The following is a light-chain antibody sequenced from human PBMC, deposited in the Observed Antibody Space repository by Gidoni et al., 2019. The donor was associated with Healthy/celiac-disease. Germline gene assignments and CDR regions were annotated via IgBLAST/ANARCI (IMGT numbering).Light chain of an antibody. CDR1: QGISSY. Sequence: DIQLTQSPSVLSASVGDRVTNTCRASQGISSYLAWYQQKPGKAPKILLYAASTLQSGVPSRFSGSGSGTEFTLTISSLQPEDFATYYCQQLNSYPLTFSGGTKVEIK. J-gene: IGKJ4*01. CDR3: QQLNSYPLT. V-gene: IGKV1-9*01. CDR2: AAS.